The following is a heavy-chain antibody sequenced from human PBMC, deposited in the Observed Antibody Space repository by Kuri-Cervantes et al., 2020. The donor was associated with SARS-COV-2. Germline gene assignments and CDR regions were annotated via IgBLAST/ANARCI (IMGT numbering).Heavy chain of an antibody. D-gene: IGHD2-21*01. CDR2: INPSGGST. Sequence: VSVKVSCKASGYSFTSYYMHWVRQAPGQGLEWMGIINPSGGSTSYAQKFQGRVTMTRDTSTSTVYLELSSLTSEDTAIYYCYCAPKEGFDSWGQGTLVTVSS. CDR1: GYSFTSYY. CDR3: YCAPKEGFDS. J-gene: IGHJ4*02. V-gene: IGHV1-46*01.